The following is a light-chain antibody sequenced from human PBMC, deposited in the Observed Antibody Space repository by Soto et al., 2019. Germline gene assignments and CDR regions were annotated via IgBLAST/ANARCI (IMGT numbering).Light chain of an antibody. CDR2: EVS. Sequence: QSALTQPASVSGSPGQSITISCTGTSSDVGSYKRVSWYQQHPGKAPKLMISEVSKRPSGISDRFSGSKSGSTASLTISGLQAEDEAEYYCCSYAGTSTHTVFGGGTQLTVL. CDR1: SSDVGSYKR. J-gene: IGLJ7*01. CDR3: CSYAGTSTHTV. V-gene: IGLV2-23*02.